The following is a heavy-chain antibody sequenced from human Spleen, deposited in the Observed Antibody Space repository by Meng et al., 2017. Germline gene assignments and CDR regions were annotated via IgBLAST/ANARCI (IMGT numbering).Heavy chain of an antibody. V-gene: IGHV4-34*01. D-gene: IGHD4-11*01. CDR3: ARGPTTVAHDFDY. Sequence: VQLPQWGAGLLQPSETLSLTCVVAGGSFSDYYWSWTRQPPGKGLEWIGEINHRGNTNYNSFLESRVTISVDTSQNSLSLKLSSVTAADSAVYYCARGPTTVAHDFDYWGQGTLVTVSS. CDR2: INHRGNT. J-gene: IGHJ4*02. CDR1: GGSFSDYY.